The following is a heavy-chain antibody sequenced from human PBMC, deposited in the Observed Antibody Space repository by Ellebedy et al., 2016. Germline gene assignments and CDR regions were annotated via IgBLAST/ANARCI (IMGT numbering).Heavy chain of an antibody. CDR3: ARHPLYSGYQVDY. CDR1: GGSFSGYY. D-gene: IGHD5-12*01. V-gene: IGHV4-34*01. CDR2: INQSGST. Sequence: SETLSLTXAVYGGSFSGYYWSWIRQPPGKGLEWIGEINQSGSTNYNPSLKSRLTISVDTSKNQFSLKLSSVTAADTAVYYCARHPLYSGYQVDYWGQGTRVTVSS. J-gene: IGHJ4*02.